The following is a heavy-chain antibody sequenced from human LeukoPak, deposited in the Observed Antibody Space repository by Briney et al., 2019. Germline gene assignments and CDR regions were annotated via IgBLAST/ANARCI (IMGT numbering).Heavy chain of an antibody. D-gene: IGHD2-2*02. J-gene: IGHJ4*02. Sequence: GGSLRLSCAASGFTVSSNYMSWVRQAPGKGLEWVSVIYSGGSTYYADSVKGRFTISRDNSKNTLYLQMNSLRSEDTAVYYCAVGYCSSTSCYTGALFDYWGQGTLVTVSS. V-gene: IGHV3-53*05. CDR1: GFTVSSNY. CDR3: AVGYCSSTSCYTGALFDY. CDR2: IYSGGST.